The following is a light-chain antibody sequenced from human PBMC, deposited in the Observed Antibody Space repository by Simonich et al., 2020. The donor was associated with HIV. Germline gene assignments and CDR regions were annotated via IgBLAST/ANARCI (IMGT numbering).Light chain of an antibody. CDR2: GAT. J-gene: IGKJ1*01. Sequence: EVVMTQSPATLSVSPGERAPLSCRASQSISSYLAWYQQRPGQTPPLLIYGATTRATGIPARFSGSGSGTDFTLKISRVEAEDVGVYYCMQGIHLPPTFGQGTKVEIK. CDR3: MQGIHLPPT. V-gene: IGKV3-15*01. CDR1: QSISSY.